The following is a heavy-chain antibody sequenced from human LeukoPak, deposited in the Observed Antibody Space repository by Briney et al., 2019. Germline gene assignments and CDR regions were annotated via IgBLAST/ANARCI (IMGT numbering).Heavy chain of an antibody. V-gene: IGHV4-59*12. CDR1: GGSISSYY. CDR3: ARVTAMAPGYFDY. Sequence: PSETLSLTCTVSGGSISSYYWSWIRQPPGKGLEWIGYIYYTGSTNYNPSLKSRVTISVDTSKNQFSLKLSSVTAADTAVYYCARVTAMAPGYFDYWGQGTLVTVSS. J-gene: IGHJ4*02. CDR2: IYYTGST. D-gene: IGHD5-18*01.